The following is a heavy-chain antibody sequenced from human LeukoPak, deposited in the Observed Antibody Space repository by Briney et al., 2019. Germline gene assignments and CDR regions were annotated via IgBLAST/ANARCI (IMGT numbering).Heavy chain of an antibody. Sequence: SETLSLTCAVYGGSFSGYYWSWIRQPPGKGLEWIGEINHSGSTNYNPSLKSRVTISVDASKNQFSLKLSSVTAADTAVYYCARCRRGSSGWRGYYFDYWGQGTLVTVSS. CDR2: INHSGST. J-gene: IGHJ4*02. V-gene: IGHV4-34*01. CDR3: ARCRRGSSGWRGYYFDY. D-gene: IGHD6-19*01. CDR1: GGSFSGYY.